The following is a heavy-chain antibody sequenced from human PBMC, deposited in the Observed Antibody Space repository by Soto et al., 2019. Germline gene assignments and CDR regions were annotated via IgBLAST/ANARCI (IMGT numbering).Heavy chain of an antibody. CDR3: ARPYNSGWYYFDY. D-gene: IGHD6-19*01. CDR2: IYYSGST. J-gene: IGHJ4*02. Sequence: PSETLSLTCTVSGGSISSSSYYWGWIRQPPGKGLEWIGSIYYSGSTSYNPSLKSRVIISVDTSKNQFSLKLSSVTAADTAVYYCARPYNSGWYYFDYGGQGTLVTVSS. V-gene: IGHV4-39*01. CDR1: GGSISSSSYY.